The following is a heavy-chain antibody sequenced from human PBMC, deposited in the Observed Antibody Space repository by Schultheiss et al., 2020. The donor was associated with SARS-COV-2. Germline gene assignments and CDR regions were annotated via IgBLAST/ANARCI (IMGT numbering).Heavy chain of an antibody. J-gene: IGHJ4*02. D-gene: IGHD6-13*01. CDR3: ARARENPYSSSWYGDFDY. CDR2: INHSGST. Sequence: SQTLSLTCAVYGGSFSGYYWSWIRQPPGKGLEWIGEINHSGSTNYNPSLKSRVTISVDTSKNQFSLKLSSVTAADTAVYYCARARENPYSSSWYGDFDYWGQGTLVTVSS. V-gene: IGHV4-34*01. CDR1: GGSFSGYY.